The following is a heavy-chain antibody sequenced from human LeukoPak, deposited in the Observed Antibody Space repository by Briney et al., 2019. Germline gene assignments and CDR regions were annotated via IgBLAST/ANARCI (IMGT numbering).Heavy chain of an antibody. J-gene: IGHJ6*02. Sequence: VASVKVSCKASGGTFSSYAISWVRQAPGQGLEWMGRIIPILGIANYAQKFQGRVTITADKSTSTAYMELSSLRSEDTAVYYCPRMGDRAVVVVSSRDRYYYYGMDVWGQGTTVTVSS. D-gene: IGHD2-15*01. CDR2: IIPILGIA. CDR3: PRMGDRAVVVVSSRDRYYYYGMDV. V-gene: IGHV1-69*04. CDR1: GGTFSSYA.